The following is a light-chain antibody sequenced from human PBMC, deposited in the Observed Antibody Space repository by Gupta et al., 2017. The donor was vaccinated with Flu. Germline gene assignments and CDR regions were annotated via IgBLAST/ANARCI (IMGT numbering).Light chain of an antibody. CDR1: QSLSAN. Sequence: EIVMTQSPDTLSVSPGERATLSCKASQSLSANLAWYQQKPGQAPRLLIYGASTRASGIPARFSGSGSGTEFTLTISGLQSEDFAVYYCQQYNDWPPLYTFGQGTKLELK. V-gene: IGKV3-15*01. CDR3: QQYNDWPPLYT. J-gene: IGKJ2*01. CDR2: GAS.